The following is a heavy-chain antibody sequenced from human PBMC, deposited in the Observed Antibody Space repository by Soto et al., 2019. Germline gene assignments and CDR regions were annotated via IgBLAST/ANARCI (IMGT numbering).Heavy chain of an antibody. CDR1: GGSISSGGYY. CDR2: IYYSGST. V-gene: IGHV4-31*03. Sequence: SETLSLTCTVSGGSISSGGYYWSWIRQHPGKGLEWIGYIYYSGSTYYNPSLKSRVTILVDTSKNQFSLKLSSVTAADTAVYYCARAGSNYGNYYYYGMDVWGRGTTVTVSS. J-gene: IGHJ6*02. D-gene: IGHD4-4*01. CDR3: ARAGSNYGNYYYYGMDV.